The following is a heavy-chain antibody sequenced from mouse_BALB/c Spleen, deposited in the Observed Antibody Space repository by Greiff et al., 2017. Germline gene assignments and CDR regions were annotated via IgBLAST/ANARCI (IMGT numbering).Heavy chain of an antibody. J-gene: IGHJ3*01. CDR3: ARGVLRAWFAY. CDR1: GYSITSDYA. V-gene: IGHV3-2*02. D-gene: IGHD1-1*01. Sequence: EVHLVESGPGLVKPSQSLSLTCTVTGYSITSDYAWNWIRQFPANKLEWMGYISYSGSTSYNPSLKSRISITRDTSKNQFFLQLNSVTTEDTATYCCARGVLRAWFAYWGQGTLVTVSA. CDR2: ISYSGST.